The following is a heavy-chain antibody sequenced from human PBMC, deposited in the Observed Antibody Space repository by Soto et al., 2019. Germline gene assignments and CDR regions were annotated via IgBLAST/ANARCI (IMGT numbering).Heavy chain of an antibody. J-gene: IGHJ6*02. CDR3: ARDPDPYYDILTGYYRAYYYGMDV. CDR1: GFTFSSYS. V-gene: IGHV3-21*01. Sequence: GGSLRLSCAASGFTFSSYSMNWVRQAPGKGLEWVSSISGSSSYIYYADSVKGRFTISRDNAKNSLYLQMNSLRAEDTAVYYCARDPDPYYDILTGYYRAYYYGMDVWGQGTTVTVSS. D-gene: IGHD3-9*01. CDR2: ISGSSSYI.